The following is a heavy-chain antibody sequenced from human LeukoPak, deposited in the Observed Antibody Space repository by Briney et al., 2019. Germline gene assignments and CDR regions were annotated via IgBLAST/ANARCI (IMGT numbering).Heavy chain of an antibody. CDR3: ARLAGYDFWSGYPPSAWFDP. CDR2: IYHSGST. D-gene: IGHD3-3*01. CDR1: GGSISSSNW. V-gene: IGHV4-4*02. J-gene: IGHJ5*02. Sequence: SETLSLTCAVSGGSISSSNWWSWVRPPPGKGLEWIGEIYHSGSTNYNPSLKSRVTISVDKSKNQSSQKLSSVTAADTAVYYCARLAGYDFWSGYPPSAWFDPWGQGTLVTVSS.